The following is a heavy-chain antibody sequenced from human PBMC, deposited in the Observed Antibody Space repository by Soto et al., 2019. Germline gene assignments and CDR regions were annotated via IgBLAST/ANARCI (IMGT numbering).Heavy chain of an antibody. CDR2: ISAYNGNT. V-gene: IGHV1-18*01. CDR3: ARDFTPPQLKGYQLLYFCYYHGMDV. Sequence: QVQLVQSGAEVKKPGASVKVSCKASGYTFTSYGISWVRQAPGQGLEWMGWISAYNGNTNYAQKLQGRVTMTTDTSSSPADMELRSLTSVDAAVYYGARDFTPPQLKGYQLLYFCYYHGMDVWGQGTTVTVSS. CDR1: GYTFTSYG. J-gene: IGHJ6*02. D-gene: IGHD2-2*01.